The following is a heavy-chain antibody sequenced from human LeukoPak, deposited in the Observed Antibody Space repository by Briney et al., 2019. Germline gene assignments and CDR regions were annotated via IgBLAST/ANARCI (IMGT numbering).Heavy chain of an antibody. D-gene: IGHD4-23*01. Sequence: PGGSLRLFCAASGFTFSSYAMSWVRQAPGKGLEWVSSLSGSAGSAFFADSVKGRFTISRDNSKNTLYLQMNSLRAEDTAVYYCAKDLAVVSPDGDYWGQGTLVTVSS. CDR3: AKDLAVVSPDGDY. V-gene: IGHV3-23*01. CDR1: GFTFSSYA. CDR2: LSGSAGSA. J-gene: IGHJ4*02.